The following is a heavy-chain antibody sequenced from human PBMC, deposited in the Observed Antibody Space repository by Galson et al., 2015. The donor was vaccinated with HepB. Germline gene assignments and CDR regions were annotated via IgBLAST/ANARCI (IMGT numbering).Heavy chain of an antibody. J-gene: IGHJ6*02. V-gene: IGHV3-7*03. CDR3: ARRISLVRGIITKPDYYYGMDV. CDR1: EFTFSSYW. Sequence: RLSCAASEFTFSSYWMNWVRQAPGKGLEWVANINPDGSEKYYVASLKGRFTISRDNAKNSLYLQMDSLRAEDTAVYCCARRISLVRGIITKPDYYYGMDVWGQGTTVTVAS. CDR2: INPDGSEK. D-gene: IGHD3-10*01.